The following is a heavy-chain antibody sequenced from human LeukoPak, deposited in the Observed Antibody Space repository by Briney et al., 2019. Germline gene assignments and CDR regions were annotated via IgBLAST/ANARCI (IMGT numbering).Heavy chain of an antibody. D-gene: IGHD6-19*01. Sequence: SETLSLTCTVSGGSISSYYWSWIRQPPGKGLEWIGYIYYSGSTNYNPPLKSRVTISVDTSKNQFSLKLSSVTAADTAVYYCARGYSSGWFNYYYYMDVWGKGTTVTVSS. CDR1: GGSISSYY. CDR2: IYYSGST. V-gene: IGHV4-59*01. CDR3: ARGYSSGWFNYYYYMDV. J-gene: IGHJ6*03.